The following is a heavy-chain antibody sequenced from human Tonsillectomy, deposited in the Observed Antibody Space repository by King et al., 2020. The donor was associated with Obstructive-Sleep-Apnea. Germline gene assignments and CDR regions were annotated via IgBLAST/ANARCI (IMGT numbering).Heavy chain of an antibody. CDR3: ARGRRFTMVRGVRGWFDP. D-gene: IGHD3-10*01. J-gene: IGHJ5*02. Sequence: VQLQQWGAGLLKPSETLSLTCAVYGGSFSGYYWSWIRQPPGKGLEWIGEINHSGSTNYNPSLKSRVTISVDTSKNQFSLKLSSVTAADTAVYYCARGRRFTMVRGVRGWFDPWGQGTLVTVSS. CDR1: GGSFSGYY. V-gene: IGHV4-34*01. CDR2: INHSGST.